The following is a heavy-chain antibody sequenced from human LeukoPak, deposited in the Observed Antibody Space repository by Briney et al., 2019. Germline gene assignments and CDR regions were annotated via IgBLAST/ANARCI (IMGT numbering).Heavy chain of an antibody. J-gene: IGHJ4*02. CDR3: AKNPRIAAAGAFDY. V-gene: IGHV3-23*01. CDR1: GFTFSSYA. CDR2: ISGSDDST. Sequence: PGGSLRLSCAASGFTFSSYAMSWARQAPGKGLEWVSAISGSDDSTYYADSVKGRFTISRDNSKNTLYLQMDSLRAEDTAVYYCAKNPRIAAAGAFDYWGQGTLVTVSS. D-gene: IGHD6-13*01.